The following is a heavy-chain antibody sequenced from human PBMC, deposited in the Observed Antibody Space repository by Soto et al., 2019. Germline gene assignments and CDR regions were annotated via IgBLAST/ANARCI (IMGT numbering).Heavy chain of an antibody. D-gene: IGHD1-1*01. J-gene: IGHJ4*02. CDR2: VYGSDDK. Sequence: QITLQESGPTLVKPTQTLTLTCTFSGFSLNTSAVAVGWIRQPPGKALEWLAIVYGSDDKFYSPSLRSRLSITKDNSKNQVVLTLTNVDPVDTATYSCVRRYDPYYFDYWGRGTLVTVSS. CDR1: GFSLNTSAVA. V-gene: IGHV2-5*01. CDR3: VRRYDPYYFDY.